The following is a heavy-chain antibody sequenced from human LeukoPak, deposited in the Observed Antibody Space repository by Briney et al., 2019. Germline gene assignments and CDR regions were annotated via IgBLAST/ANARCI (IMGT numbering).Heavy chain of an antibody. CDR3: ARDPPGIVAPVSGG. V-gene: IGHV3-53*01. J-gene: IGHJ4*02. CDR1: GFTVGNNY. D-gene: IGHD2-2*01. CDR2: IYSGGST. Sequence: GGSLRLSCTASGFTVGNNYMNWVRQAPGKGLEWVSLIYSGGSTHYADSVKGRFTISRDNSKNTLYLRMNSLRAEDTAVYYCARDPPGIVAPVSGGWGQGTLVTVSS.